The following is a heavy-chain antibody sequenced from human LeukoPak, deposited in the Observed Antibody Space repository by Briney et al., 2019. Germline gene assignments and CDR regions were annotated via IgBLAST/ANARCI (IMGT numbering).Heavy chain of an antibody. J-gene: IGHJ4*02. CDR1: GFTFSDHY. D-gene: IGHD6-13*01. CDR3: ARPYSSSWYQNDY. CDR2: IRNKASSYIT. V-gene: IGHV3-72*01. Sequence: GGSLRLSCAASGFTFSDHYMDWVRQSPGKGLEWVGRIRNKASSYITEYAASAKGRFTVSRDDSKNSLYLQINSLKTEDTAVYYCARPYSSSWYQNDYWGQGTLVTVSS.